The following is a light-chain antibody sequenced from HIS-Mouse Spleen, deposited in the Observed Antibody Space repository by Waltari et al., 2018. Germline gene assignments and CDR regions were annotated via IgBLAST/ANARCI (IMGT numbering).Light chain of an antibody. V-gene: IGLV2-14*03. CDR2: DVS. CDR3: SSYTSSSFNVV. J-gene: IGLJ2*01. CDR1: SSDVGGYHY. Sequence: QSALTQPASVSGSPGQSITISCTGTSSDVGGYHYVSWYQQHPGKASKLMIYDVSNRPSGVSNRFSGSKSGNTASLTISGLQAEDEADYYCSSYTSSSFNVVFGGGTKLTVL.